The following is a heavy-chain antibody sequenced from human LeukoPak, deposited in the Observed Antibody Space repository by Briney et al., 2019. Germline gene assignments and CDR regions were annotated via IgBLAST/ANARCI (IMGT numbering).Heavy chain of an antibody. CDR3: VKVTWTVAGPY. V-gene: IGHV3-33*06. D-gene: IGHD6-19*01. Sequence: GESLRLSCAASGFTFTSYGMHWVRQAPGKGLEWVAVIWYDGSNKYYADSVKGRFTISRDNSKITLYLQMNSLRAEDTALYYCVKVTWTVAGPYWGQGTLVTVSS. CDR2: IWYDGSNK. CDR1: GFTFTSYG. J-gene: IGHJ4*02.